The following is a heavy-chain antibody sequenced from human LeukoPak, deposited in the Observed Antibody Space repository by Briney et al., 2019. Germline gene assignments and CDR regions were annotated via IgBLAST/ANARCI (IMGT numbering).Heavy chain of an antibody. J-gene: IGHJ3*02. CDR1: GGSISSYY. Sequence: SETLSLTCTVSGGSISSYYWSWVRQPAGKGLEWIGRIYSSGSTNYSPSLKSRVTISVDTSKNQFSLKLSSVTAADTAVYYCARLVRTRAATGNAAFDMWGQGTMVTVSS. CDR2: IYSSGST. CDR3: ARLVRTRAATGNAAFDM. D-gene: IGHD6-13*01. V-gene: IGHV4-4*07.